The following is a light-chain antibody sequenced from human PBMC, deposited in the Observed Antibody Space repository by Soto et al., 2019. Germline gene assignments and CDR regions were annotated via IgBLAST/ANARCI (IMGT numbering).Light chain of an antibody. CDR1: QTVSSNY. Sequence: SILMHSQDTLSLSPGERSTLACRASQTVSSNYLAWCQQRPGQAPSLLIYGASTRAAGIPDRFSGSGSGTDFTLTITRLEPEDSTVYFCQHSTGPPTPFGQGRRLEIK. J-gene: IGKJ5*01. CDR3: QHSTGPPTP. CDR2: GAS. V-gene: IGKV3-20*01.